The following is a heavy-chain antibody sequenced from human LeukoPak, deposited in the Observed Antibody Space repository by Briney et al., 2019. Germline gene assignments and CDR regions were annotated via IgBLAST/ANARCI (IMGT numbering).Heavy chain of an antibody. J-gene: IGHJ5*02. D-gene: IGHD6-13*01. V-gene: IGHV3-23*01. CDR3: AKRRYDTSSLDWFDP. CDR2: ISGTGANT. CDR1: GFTFISYG. Sequence: GGSLRLSCAASGFTFISYGMSWVRQAPGKGLEWVSTISGTGANTYYADSVKGRFTISRDNSKSTLYLQMNSLRVEDAAVYYCAKRRYDTSSLDWFDPWGQGTLVTVSS.